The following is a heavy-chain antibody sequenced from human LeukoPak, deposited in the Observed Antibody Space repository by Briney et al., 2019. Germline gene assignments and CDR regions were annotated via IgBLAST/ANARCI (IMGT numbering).Heavy chain of an antibody. CDR1: GFTFGDYA. J-gene: IGHJ3*02. CDR3: TRAPYDYVWGSYRSKGPDAFDI. Sequence: GGSLRLSCTASGFTFGDYAMSWFRQAPGKGLEWVGFIRSKAYGGTTEYAASVKGRFTISRDDSKSIAYLQMNSLKTEDTAVYYCTRAPYDYVWGSYRSKGPDAFDIWGQGTMVTVSS. D-gene: IGHD3-16*02. CDR2: IRSKAYGGTT. V-gene: IGHV3-49*03.